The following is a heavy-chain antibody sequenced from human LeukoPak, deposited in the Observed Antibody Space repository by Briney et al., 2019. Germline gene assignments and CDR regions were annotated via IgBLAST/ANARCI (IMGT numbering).Heavy chain of an antibody. CDR1: GFTFSSYG. D-gene: IGHD1-14*01. CDR3: ARDRPQFDS. Sequence: PGGSLRLSCAAYGFTFSSYGMSWVRQAPGKGLEWVSDISGSGGTTYYADSVKGRFTISRDNSKNTLYLQMNSLRVDDTAVYYCARDRPQFDSWGQGTLVSVSS. CDR2: ISGSGGTT. V-gene: IGHV3-23*01. J-gene: IGHJ4*02.